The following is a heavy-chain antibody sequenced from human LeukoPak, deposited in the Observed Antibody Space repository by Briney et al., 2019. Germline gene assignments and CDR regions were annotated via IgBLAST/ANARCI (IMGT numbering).Heavy chain of an antibody. J-gene: IGHJ4*02. CDR1: GGSISSSSYY. CDR3: ARVLPNYYGSGSDY. Sequence: SETLSLTCTVSGGSISSSSYYWGWIRQPPGKGLEWIGSIYYSGSTYYNPSLKSRVTISVDTSKNQFSLKLSSVTAADTAVYYCARVLPNYYGSGSDYWGQGTLVTVSS. V-gene: IGHV4-39*01. CDR2: IYYSGST. D-gene: IGHD3-10*01.